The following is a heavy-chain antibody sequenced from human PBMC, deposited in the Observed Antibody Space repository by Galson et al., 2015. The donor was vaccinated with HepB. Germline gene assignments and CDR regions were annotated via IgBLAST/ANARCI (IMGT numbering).Heavy chain of an antibody. Sequence: SVKVSCKASGYTFTGYYMHWVRQAPGQGLEWMGWINPNSGGTNYAQKFQGWVTMTRDTSISTAYMELSRLRSDDTAVYYCAREGTMIVELWYYYYMDVWGKGTTVTVSS. V-gene: IGHV1-2*04. CDR3: AREGTMIVELWYYYYMDV. J-gene: IGHJ6*03. CDR2: INPNSGGT. CDR1: GYTFTGYY. D-gene: IGHD3-22*01.